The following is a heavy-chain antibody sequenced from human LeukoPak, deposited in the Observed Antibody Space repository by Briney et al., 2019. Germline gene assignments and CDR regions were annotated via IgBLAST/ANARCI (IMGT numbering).Heavy chain of an antibody. CDR3: ASVYDILTGYAYYYGMDV. J-gene: IGHJ6*02. CDR2: INPNSGGT. Sequence: ASVKVSCKASGYTFTGYYMHWVRQAPGQGLEWMGWINPNSGGTNYAQKFQGRVTMTRDTSISTAYVELSRLRSDDTAVYYCASVYDILTGYAYYYGMDVWGQGTTVTVSS. V-gene: IGHV1-2*02. CDR1: GYTFTGYY. D-gene: IGHD3-9*01.